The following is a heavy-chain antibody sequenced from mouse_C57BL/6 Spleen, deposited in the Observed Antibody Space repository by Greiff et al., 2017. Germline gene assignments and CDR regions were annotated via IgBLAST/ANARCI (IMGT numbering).Heavy chain of an antibody. CDR3: TVTGDGYYWYFDV. CDR1: GFNIKDDY. J-gene: IGHJ1*03. D-gene: IGHD2-3*01. CDR2: IDPENGDT. V-gene: IGHV14-4*01. Sequence: DVKLQESGAELVRPGASVKLSCTASGFNIKDDYMHWVKQRPEQGLEWIGWIDPENGDTEYASKFQGKATITADTSSNTAYLQLSSLTSEDTAVYYCTVTGDGYYWYFDVWGTGTTVTVSS.